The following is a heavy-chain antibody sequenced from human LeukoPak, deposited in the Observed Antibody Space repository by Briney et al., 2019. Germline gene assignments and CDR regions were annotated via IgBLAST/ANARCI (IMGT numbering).Heavy chain of an antibody. CDR1: GGSISSYY. J-gene: IGHJ4*02. CDR2: IYTSGNT. Sequence: SETLSLTCTVSGGSISSYYWSWIRQPAGKGLEWIGRIYTSGNTNYNPSLKSRVTMSIDTSKNQFSLKLSSVTAADTAVYYCAKNYGDDRYFDYWGQGTLVTVSS. V-gene: IGHV4-4*07. D-gene: IGHD4-17*01. CDR3: AKNYGDDRYFDY.